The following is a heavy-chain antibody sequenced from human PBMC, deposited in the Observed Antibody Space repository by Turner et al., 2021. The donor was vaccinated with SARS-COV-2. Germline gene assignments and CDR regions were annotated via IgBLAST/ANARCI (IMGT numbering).Heavy chain of an antibody. Sequence: QVQLQESGLGLVKPSETLSHTRTVSGGSTSSYYWSWVRQPPGKGLEWIGYIYYSVSARYNPSLNSRVTISVDTSKNQFSLKLSSVTAADTAVYYCARQQTTVTALDYWGQGTLVTVSS. V-gene: IGHV4-59*08. D-gene: IGHD4-17*01. J-gene: IGHJ4*02. CDR1: GGSTSSYY. CDR2: IYYSVSA. CDR3: ARQQTTVTALDY.